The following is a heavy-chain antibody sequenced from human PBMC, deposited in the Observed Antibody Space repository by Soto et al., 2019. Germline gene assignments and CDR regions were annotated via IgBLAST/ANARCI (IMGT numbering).Heavy chain of an antibody. CDR3: AREGRAVTMRFDY. CDR2: IYYSGST. CDR1: GGSISSGGYY. J-gene: IGHJ4*02. Sequence: QVQLQESGPGLVKPSQTLSLTCTVSGGSISSGGYYWSWIRQHPGKGLEWIGYIYYSGSTYYNPSLQSRVTIAVDTSRNRFSLKLSSVTAADTAVYYFAREGRAVTMRFDYWCQGTLVTVS. V-gene: IGHV4-31*03. D-gene: IGHD3-22*01.